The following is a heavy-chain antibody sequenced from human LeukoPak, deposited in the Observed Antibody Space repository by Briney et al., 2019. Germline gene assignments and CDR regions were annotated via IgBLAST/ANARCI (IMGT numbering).Heavy chain of an antibody. Sequence: SETLSLTCTVSGGSISGDHWNWIRQPPGKGLEWIGYVYSSGNTNYNPSLKSRITISVDTSKNQFSLKLSSVTAADTAVYYCARGFYSPHYWGQGTLVSVSS. V-gene: IGHV4-59*01. CDR3: ARGFYSPHY. D-gene: IGHD4-11*01. CDR1: GGSISGDH. J-gene: IGHJ4*02. CDR2: VYSSGNT.